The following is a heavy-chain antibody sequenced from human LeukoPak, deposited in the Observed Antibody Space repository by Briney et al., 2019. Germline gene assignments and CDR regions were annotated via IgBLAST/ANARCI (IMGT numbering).Heavy chain of an antibody. CDR3: ARAPNDYSGSYSFDY. D-gene: IGHD1-26*01. CDR1: GFTFSSYA. J-gene: IGHJ4*02. CDR2: ISYDGSNK. V-gene: IGHV3-30-3*01. Sequence: GGSLRLSCAASGFTFSSYAMHWVRQAPGKGLEWVAVISYDGSNKYYADSVKGRFTISRDNSKNTLYLQMNSLRAEDTAVYYCARAPNDYSGSYSFDYWGQGTLVTVSS.